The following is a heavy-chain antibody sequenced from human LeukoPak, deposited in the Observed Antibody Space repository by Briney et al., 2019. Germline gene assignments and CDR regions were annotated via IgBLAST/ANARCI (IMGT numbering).Heavy chain of an antibody. CDR3: ARGPSRDIVVVPAANNFDY. D-gene: IGHD2-2*01. Sequence: PSETLSLTCAVYGGSFSGYYWSWIRQPPGKGLEWTGEINHSGSTNYNPSLKSRVTISVDTSKNQFSLKLSSVTAADTAVYYCARGPSRDIVVVPAANNFDYWGQGTLVTVSS. CDR1: GGSFSGYY. CDR2: INHSGST. V-gene: IGHV4-34*01. J-gene: IGHJ4*02.